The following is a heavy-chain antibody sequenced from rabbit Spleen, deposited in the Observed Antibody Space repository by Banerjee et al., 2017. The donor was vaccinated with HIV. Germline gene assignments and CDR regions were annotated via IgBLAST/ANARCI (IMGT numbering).Heavy chain of an antibody. J-gene: IGHJ3*01. CDR2: INTATGKP. Sequence: QEQLEESGGDLVKPGASLTLTCTASGFSFSDSDVMCWVRQAPGKGLEWIACINTATGKPVYASWAKGRFTISKTSSTTVTLQMTSLTDADTATYFCARMSDYVSGRAIDLGGQGTLVT. CDR1: GFSFSDSDV. D-gene: IGHD1-1*01. V-gene: IGHV1S45*01. CDR3: ARMSDYVSGRAIDL.